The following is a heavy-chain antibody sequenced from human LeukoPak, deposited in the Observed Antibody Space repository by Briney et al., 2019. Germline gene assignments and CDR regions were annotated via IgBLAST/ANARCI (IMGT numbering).Heavy chain of an antibody. CDR2: IYTSGST. Sequence: PSETLSLTCTVSGGSISSYYWSWIQQPPGKGLEWIGYIYTSGSTNYNPSLKSRVTISEDTSKNQFSLKLSSVTAADTAVYYCARNVVLDYWGQGTLVTVSS. J-gene: IGHJ4*02. V-gene: IGHV4-4*09. CDR1: GGSISSYY. CDR3: ARNVVLDY. D-gene: IGHD2-15*01.